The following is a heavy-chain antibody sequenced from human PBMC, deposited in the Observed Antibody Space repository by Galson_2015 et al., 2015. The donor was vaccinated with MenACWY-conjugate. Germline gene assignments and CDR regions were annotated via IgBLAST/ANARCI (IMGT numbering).Heavy chain of an antibody. Sequence: QSGAEVKKPGESLTISCTGSGYSFTSYWIGWVRQMPGKGLEWMGIIYPGDSDTRYSPSFQGQVTISADKSISTAYLQWSSLKASDTAMYYCARHDTAMVINRYYYYGMDVWGQGTTVTVSS. CDR2: IYPGDSDT. V-gene: IGHV5-51*01. CDR3: ARHDTAMVINRYYYYGMDV. J-gene: IGHJ6*02. CDR1: GYSFTSYW. D-gene: IGHD5-18*01.